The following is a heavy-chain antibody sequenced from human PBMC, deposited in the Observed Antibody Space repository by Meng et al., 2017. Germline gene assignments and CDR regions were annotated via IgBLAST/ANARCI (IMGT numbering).Heavy chain of an antibody. V-gene: IGHV1-2*06. Sequence: QVQVGQSGAEVKRPGASVKVSCKASGYTFTSYYMHWVRQAPGQGLEWMGQINPNSGVTNFAQRFQGRVTMTRDTSISTAYMELSRLTSDDTAVYYCAREIASRGNHARWGQGTLVTVSS. D-gene: IGHD4-23*01. CDR3: AREIASRGNHAR. J-gene: IGHJ4*02. CDR1: GYTFTSYY. CDR2: INPNSGVT.